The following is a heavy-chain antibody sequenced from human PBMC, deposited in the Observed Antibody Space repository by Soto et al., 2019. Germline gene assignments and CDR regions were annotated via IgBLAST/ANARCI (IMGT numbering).Heavy chain of an antibody. V-gene: IGHV4-39*01. CDR2: IYYSGST. Sequence: SETLSLTCTVSGGSVSSSSYYWGWIRQPPGKGLEWIGSIYYSGSTYYNPSLKSRVTISVDTSKNQFSLKLSSVTAADTAVYYCARRMAPTIFGVVLYYFDYWGQGTLVTVSS. CDR3: ARRMAPTIFGVVLYYFDY. D-gene: IGHD3-3*01. CDR1: GGSVSSSSYY. J-gene: IGHJ4*02.